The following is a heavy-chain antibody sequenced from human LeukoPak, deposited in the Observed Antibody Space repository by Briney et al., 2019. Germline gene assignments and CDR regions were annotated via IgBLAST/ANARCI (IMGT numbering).Heavy chain of an antibody. CDR2: INPNSGGT. CDR1: GYTFTGYY. J-gene: IGHJ6*03. V-gene: IGHV1-2*02. D-gene: IGHD4-17*01. CDR3: ARGTGYGDYGNIYYYYYMDV. Sequence: ASVKVSCKASGYTFTGYYTHWVRQAPGQGLEWMGWINPNSGGTNYAQKFQGRVTMTRDTSISTAYMELSRLRSDDTAVYYCARGTGYGDYGNIYYYYYMDVWGKGTTVTISS.